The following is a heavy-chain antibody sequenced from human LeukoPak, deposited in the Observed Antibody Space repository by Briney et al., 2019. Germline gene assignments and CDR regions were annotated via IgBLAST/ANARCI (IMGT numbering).Heavy chain of an antibody. CDR3: ARGGTLEYFQH. J-gene: IGHJ1*01. V-gene: IGHV3-23*01. CDR2: VSGSGTTT. Sequence: GGSLRLSCAASGFTFGNYAMSWVRQAPGKGLEWVSGVSGSGTTTYCADSVKGRFSISRDNSKNTLFLQMNSLRAEDTAVYYCARGGTLEYFQHWGQGTLVTVSS. CDR1: GFTFGNYA.